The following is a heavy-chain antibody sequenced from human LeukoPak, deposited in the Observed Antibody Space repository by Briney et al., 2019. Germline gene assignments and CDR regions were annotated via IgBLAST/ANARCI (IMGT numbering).Heavy chain of an antibody. CDR1: GGSFSGYY. D-gene: IGHD2-21*02. J-gene: IGHJ6*02. V-gene: IGHV4-34*01. Sequence: TSETLSLTCAVYGGSFSGYYWSWIRHPPGKGLEWIGEINHSGSTNYNPSLKSRVTISVDTSKNQFSLKLSSVTAADTAVYYCARAQPYCGGDCYSGYYYGMDVWGQGTTVTVSS. CDR3: ARAQPYCGGDCYSGYYYGMDV. CDR2: INHSGST.